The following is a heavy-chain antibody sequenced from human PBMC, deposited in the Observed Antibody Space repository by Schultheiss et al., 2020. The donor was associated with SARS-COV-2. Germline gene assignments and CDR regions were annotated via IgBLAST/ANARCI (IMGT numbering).Heavy chain of an antibody. V-gene: IGHV3-74*01. CDR3: ARLPGDFWNYYGLDV. D-gene: IGHD3-3*01. J-gene: IGHJ6*02. Sequence: GESLKISCAASGFTFSGYWMHWVRQAPGKGLVWVSRINNDGSNTNYADSVKGRFTISRDNAKNTVYLQMNSLRAEDTAVYYCARLPGDFWNYYGLDVWGQGTTVTVSS. CDR2: INNDGSNT. CDR1: GFTFSGYW.